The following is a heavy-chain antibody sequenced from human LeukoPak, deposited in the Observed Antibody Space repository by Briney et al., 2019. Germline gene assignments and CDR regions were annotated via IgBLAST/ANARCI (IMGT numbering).Heavy chain of an antibody. V-gene: IGHV4-31*03. CDR3: ARDYGSGKAAYYYYYGMDV. J-gene: IGHJ6*02. CDR2: IYYSGST. CDR1: GGSISSGGHH. Sequence: PSETLSLTCTVSGGSISSGGHHWSWIRQHPGKGLEWIGYIYYSGSTYYNPSLKSRVTISVDTSKNQFSLKLSSVTAADTAVYYCARDYGSGKAAYYYYYGMDVWGQGTTVTVSS. D-gene: IGHD3-10*01.